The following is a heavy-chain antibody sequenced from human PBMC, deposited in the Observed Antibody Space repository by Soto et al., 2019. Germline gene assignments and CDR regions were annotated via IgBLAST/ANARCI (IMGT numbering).Heavy chain of an antibody. V-gene: IGHV4-39*01. CDR1: GGSISSSSYY. CDR2: IYYSGST. Sequence: SETLSLTCTVSGGSISSSSYYWGWIRQPPGKGLEWIGSIYYSGSTYYNPSLKSRVTISVDTSKNQFSLKLSSVTAADTAVYYCARTFYDYVWGSCRAHPVDYWGQGTLVTVSS. CDR3: ARTFYDYVWGSCRAHPVDY. J-gene: IGHJ4*02. D-gene: IGHD3-16*02.